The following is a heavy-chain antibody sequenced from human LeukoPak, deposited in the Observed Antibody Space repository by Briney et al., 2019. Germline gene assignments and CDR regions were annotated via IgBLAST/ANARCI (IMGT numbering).Heavy chain of an antibody. CDR3: ARDSPTTVTPPHPYYFDY. D-gene: IGHD4-17*01. CDR2: IIPNLGIA. J-gene: IGHJ4*02. V-gene: IGHV1-69*04. Sequence: ASVKVTCKASGGTFSSYAISWVRPPPGQGLEWMGRIIPNLGIANYAQKFQGRVTITADKSTSTAYMELSSLRSEDTAVYYCARDSPTTVTPPHPYYFDYWGQGTLVTVSS. CDR1: GGTFSSYA.